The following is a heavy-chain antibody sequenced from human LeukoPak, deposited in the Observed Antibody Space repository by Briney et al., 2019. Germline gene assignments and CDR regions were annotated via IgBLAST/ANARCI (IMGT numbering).Heavy chain of an antibody. Sequence: PSETLSLTCTVSGGSISSYYWSWIRQPPGKGLEWIGYIYYSGSTNYNPSLKSRVTISVDTSKNQFSLKLSSVTAADTAVYYCARVQGPSYYYYMDVWGKGTTVTVSS. CDR2: IYYSGST. J-gene: IGHJ6*03. CDR3: ARVQGPSYYYYMDV. CDR1: GGSISSYY. V-gene: IGHV4-59*01.